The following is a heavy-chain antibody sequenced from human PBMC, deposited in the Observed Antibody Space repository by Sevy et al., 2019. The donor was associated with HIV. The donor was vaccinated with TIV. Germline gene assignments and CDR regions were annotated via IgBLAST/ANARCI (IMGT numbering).Heavy chain of an antibody. CDR2: ISNDGSNK. D-gene: IGHD3-3*01. CDR1: GFTFSSYA. Sequence: GGSLRLSCAASGFTFSSYAMHWVRQAPGKGLEWVAVISNDGSNKYYADSVKGRFTISRDNSKNTLYLQMNSLRAEDTAVYYCARALRFLEWLLPYYFDYWGQGTLVTVSS. CDR3: ARALRFLEWLLPYYFDY. J-gene: IGHJ4*02. V-gene: IGHV3-30-3*01.